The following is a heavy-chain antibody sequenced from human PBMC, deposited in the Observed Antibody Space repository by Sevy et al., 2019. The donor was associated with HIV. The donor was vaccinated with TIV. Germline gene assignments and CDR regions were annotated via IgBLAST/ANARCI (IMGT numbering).Heavy chain of an antibody. CDR2: INHSGST. D-gene: IGHD3-3*01. CDR3: ARCITIFGVVIIYFDY. V-gene: IGHV4-34*01. CDR1: GGSFSGYY. Sequence: SDTLSLTCAVYGGSFSGYYWSWIRQPPGKGLEWIGEINHSGSTNYNPSLKSRVTISVDTSKNQFSLKLSSVTAADTAVYYCARCITIFGVVIIYFDYWGQGTLVTVSS. J-gene: IGHJ4*02.